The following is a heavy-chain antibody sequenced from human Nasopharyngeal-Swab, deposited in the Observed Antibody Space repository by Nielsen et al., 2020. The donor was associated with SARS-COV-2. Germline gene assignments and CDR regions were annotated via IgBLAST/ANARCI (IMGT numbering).Heavy chain of an antibody. CDR1: GFTFSSYA. CDR2: ISGSGGST. D-gene: IGHD3-22*01. Sequence: GESLKISCAASGFTFSSYAMSWVRQAPGKGLEWVSAISGSGGSTYYADSVKGRFTISRDNFKNTLYLQMNSLRAEDTAVYYCAKDEPYYDSSGYNYYYYYYMDVWGKGTTVTVSS. CDR3: AKDEPYYDSSGYNYYYYYYMDV. J-gene: IGHJ6*03. V-gene: IGHV3-23*01.